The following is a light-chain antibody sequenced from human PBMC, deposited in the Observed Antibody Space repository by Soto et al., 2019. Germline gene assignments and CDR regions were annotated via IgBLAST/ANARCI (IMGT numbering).Light chain of an antibody. CDR3: QYYGRPLWT. J-gene: IGKJ1*01. Sequence: EIVLTQSPGTLSLSPGERATLSCRASQSVSSSFLAWYQQKAGQAPRLLIFGASSRATDIPDRFSGSGSGTDFTLTISRLDPEDFAVYYCQYYGRPLWTFGQGTKVEI. CDR1: QSVSSSF. V-gene: IGKV3-20*01. CDR2: GAS.